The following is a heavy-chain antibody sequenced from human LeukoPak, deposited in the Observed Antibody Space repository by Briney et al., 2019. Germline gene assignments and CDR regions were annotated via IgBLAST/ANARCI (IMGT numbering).Heavy chain of an antibody. J-gene: IGHJ4*02. D-gene: IGHD2-21*01. V-gene: IGHV3-9*01. CDR1: GFTFEDFA. CDR3: AKDYCGGNSCFVDY. CDR2: INWNGCTI. Sequence: GGSLRLSCAASGFTFEDFAMHWVRQSPGKGLEWVSLINWNGCTIPYADSVKGRFTISRHNARNSLYLQMNRLRPEDTALYSCAKDYCGGNSCFVDYWGQGTLVTVSS.